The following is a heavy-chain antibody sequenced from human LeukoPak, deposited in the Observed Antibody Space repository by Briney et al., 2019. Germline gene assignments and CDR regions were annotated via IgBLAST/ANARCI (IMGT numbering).Heavy chain of an antibody. J-gene: IGHJ4*02. D-gene: IGHD6-13*01. CDR1: GFTFSSYW. Sequence: SGGSLRLSCAASGFTFSSYWMSWVRQAPGKGLEWVANIKQDGSEKYYVDSVKGRFTISRDNAKNSLYLQMNSLRAEDTAVYYCAFGGYRMDFDYWGQGTLVTVSS. CDR2: IKQDGSEK. V-gene: IGHV3-7*01. CDR3: AFGGYRMDFDY.